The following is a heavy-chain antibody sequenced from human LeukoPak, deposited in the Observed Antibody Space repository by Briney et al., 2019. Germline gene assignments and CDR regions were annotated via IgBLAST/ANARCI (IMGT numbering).Heavy chain of an antibody. D-gene: IGHD1-26*01. Sequence: GGSLRLSCAASGFTFSSYEMNWVRQAPGKGLEWVSYISSSGSTIYYADSVKGRFTISRDNAKNSLYLQMNSLRAEDTAVYYCARDRAVGATDYWGQGTLVTVSS. V-gene: IGHV3-48*03. CDR3: ARDRAVGATDY. CDR1: GFTFSSYE. J-gene: IGHJ4*02. CDR2: ISSSGSTI.